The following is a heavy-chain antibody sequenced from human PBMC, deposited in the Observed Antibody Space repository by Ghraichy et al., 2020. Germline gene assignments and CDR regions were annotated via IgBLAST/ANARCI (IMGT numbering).Heavy chain of an antibody. CDR1: GFPFNEYA. CDR3: VRGPSVAGRLDY. D-gene: IGHD6-19*01. V-gene: IGHV3-30*14. J-gene: IGHJ4*02. CDR2: LSYDESKE. Sequence: GESLRLSCVGSGFPFNEYALHWVRQAPGKGLEWVAVLSYDESKEFYAGSLRGRFTVSRDNSKNTFYLQINDVRSEDAALYYCVRGPSVAGRLDYWGLGTLVTVSS.